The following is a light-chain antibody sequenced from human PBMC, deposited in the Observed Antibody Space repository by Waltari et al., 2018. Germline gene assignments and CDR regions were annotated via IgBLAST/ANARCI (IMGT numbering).Light chain of an antibody. J-gene: IGLJ1*01. CDR3: SSYRSSSPHV. CDR1: SSDVGGYNS. V-gene: IGLV2-14*03. Sequence: QSALTQPASVSGSPGQSITISCTGTSSDVGGYNSVSWYQQHPGRAPKPIIYDVTNRPSGVSDRFSGSKSGNTASLTISGLQAEDEADYYCSSYRSSSPHVFGSGTKVTVL. CDR2: DVT.